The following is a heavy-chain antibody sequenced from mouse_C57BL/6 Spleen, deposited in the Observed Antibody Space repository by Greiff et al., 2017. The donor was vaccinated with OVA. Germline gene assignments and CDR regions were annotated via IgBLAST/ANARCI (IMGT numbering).Heavy chain of an antibody. CDR3: ARHPIYYDYDDYAMDY. J-gene: IGHJ4*01. V-gene: IGHV5-12*01. Sequence: EVKLVESGGGLVQPGGSLKLSCAASGFTFSDYYMYWVRQTPEKRLEWVAYISNGGGSTYYPDTVKGRFTISRDNAKKTLYLQMSRLKSEDTAMYYCARHPIYYDYDDYAMDYWGQGTSVTVSS. CDR1: GFTFSDYY. D-gene: IGHD2-4*01. CDR2: ISNGGGST.